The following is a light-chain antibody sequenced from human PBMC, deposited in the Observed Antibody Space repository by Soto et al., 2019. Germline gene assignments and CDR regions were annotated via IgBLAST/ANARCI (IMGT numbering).Light chain of an antibody. V-gene: IGLV1-40*01. Sequence: QSVLTQPPSLSGAPGQRVTISCTGSSSNLGAGYDVYWYQQLPGTAPKLLIYGNNNRPSGVPDRFSGSKSGTSASLAIAGLQAEDGADYYCQSYDSSLSVAVFGGGTKVTVL. J-gene: IGLJ2*01. CDR2: GNN. CDR3: QSYDSSLSVAV. CDR1: SSNLGAGYD.